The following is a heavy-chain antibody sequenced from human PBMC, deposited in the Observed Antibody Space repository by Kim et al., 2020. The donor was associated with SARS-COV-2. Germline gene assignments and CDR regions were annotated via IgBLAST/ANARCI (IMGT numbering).Heavy chain of an antibody. J-gene: IGHJ6*02. CDR2: INPSGGST. Sequence: ASVKVSCKASGYTFTSYYMHWVRQAPGQGLEWMGIINPSGGSTSYAQKFQGRVTMTRDTSTSTVYMELSSLRSEDTAVYYCAREKGYSSGHMAGWGYYYYGMDVWGQGTTVTVSS. CDR1: GYTFTSYY. CDR3: AREKGYSSGHMAGWGYYYYGMDV. V-gene: IGHV1-46*01. D-gene: IGHD6-19*01.